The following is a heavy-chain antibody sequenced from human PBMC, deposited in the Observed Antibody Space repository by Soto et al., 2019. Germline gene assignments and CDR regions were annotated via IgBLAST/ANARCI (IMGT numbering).Heavy chain of an antibody. Sequence: QVQLQESGQGLVKPSETLSLTCTVSGGSISSYYWSWLRQPPGTGLELIWYIDYSGSTNYNPSLKRRVTISVDTSKNQFSLTLSSVTAADTAVYHCASGGVPHFWGQGTLVTVSS. J-gene: IGHJ4*02. CDR3: ASGGVPHF. D-gene: IGHD2-8*01. CDR1: GGSISSYY. CDR2: IDYSGST. V-gene: IGHV4-59*01.